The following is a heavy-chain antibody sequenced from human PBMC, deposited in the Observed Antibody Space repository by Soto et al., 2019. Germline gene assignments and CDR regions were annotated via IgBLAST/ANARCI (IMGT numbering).Heavy chain of an antibody. CDR2: INAANGDT. CDR3: VRRHVSATGIDWFDP. Sequence: ASVKVSCKASGYTFTSYGIHWVRQAPGQRLEWMGWINAANGDTKYSPKFQGRVTITRDTSASTAYMELSSLRSEDTAVYYCVRRHVSATGIDWFDPWGQGTLV. CDR1: GYTFTSYG. J-gene: IGHJ5*02. D-gene: IGHD6-13*01. V-gene: IGHV1-3*01.